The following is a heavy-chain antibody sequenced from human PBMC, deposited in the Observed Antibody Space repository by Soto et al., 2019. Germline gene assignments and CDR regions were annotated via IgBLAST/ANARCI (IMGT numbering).Heavy chain of an antibody. D-gene: IGHD2-2*01. V-gene: IGHV3-33*01. Sequence: GGSLRLSCAASGFTFSSYGMHWVRQAPGKGLEWVAVIWYDGSNKYYADSVKGRFTISRDNSKNTLYLQMNSLRAEDTAVYYCASEDIVVVPAARRSYYGMDVWGQGTTVTVSS. J-gene: IGHJ6*02. CDR3: ASEDIVVVPAARRSYYGMDV. CDR1: GFTFSSYG. CDR2: IWYDGSNK.